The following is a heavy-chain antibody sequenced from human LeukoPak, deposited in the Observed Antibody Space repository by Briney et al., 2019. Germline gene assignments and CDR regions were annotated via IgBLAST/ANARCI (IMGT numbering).Heavy chain of an antibody. J-gene: IGHJ5*02. CDR2: ISGSGGST. Sequence: GGSLRLSCAASGFTFSSYAMSWVRQAPGKGLEWVSAISGSGGSTYYADSAKSRFTISRDNSKNTVYLQMNSLRAEDTAVYYCAKGGVYSGYAFDPWGQGTLVTVSS. V-gene: IGHV3-23*01. CDR1: GFTFSSYA. CDR3: AKGGVYSGYAFDP. D-gene: IGHD5-12*01.